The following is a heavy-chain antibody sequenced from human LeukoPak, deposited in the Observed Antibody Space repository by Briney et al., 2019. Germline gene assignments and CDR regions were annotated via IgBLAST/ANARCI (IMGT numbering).Heavy chain of an antibody. J-gene: IGHJ4*02. CDR1: GFTFRTYS. D-gene: IGHD3-10*01. V-gene: IGHV3-21*01. CDR3: ARDYYDSGSSPLDY. CDR2: ISSDSSYI. Sequence: TGGSLRLSCAASGFTFRTYSMNWVRQAPVRGLEWVSSISSDSSYIYYADSVKGRFTISRDTAKNSLFLQMNSLRAEDTAVYYCARDYYDSGSSPLDYWGQGTLVTVSS.